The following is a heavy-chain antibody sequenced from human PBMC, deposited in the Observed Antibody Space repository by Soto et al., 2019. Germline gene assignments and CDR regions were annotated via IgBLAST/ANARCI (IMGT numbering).Heavy chain of an antibody. CDR3: ARTYSGYDYAFDT. V-gene: IGHV4-59*01. CDR1: GGSISSYY. Sequence: SETLSLTCTVSGGSISSYYWSWIRQPPGKGLEWIGYIYYSGSTNYNPSLKSRVTISVDTSKNQFSLKLSSVTAADTAVYYCARTYSGYDYAFDTWGQGTMVTVSS. J-gene: IGHJ3*02. CDR2: IYYSGST. D-gene: IGHD5-12*01.